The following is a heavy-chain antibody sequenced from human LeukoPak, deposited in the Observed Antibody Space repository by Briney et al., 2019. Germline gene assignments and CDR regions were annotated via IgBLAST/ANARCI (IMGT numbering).Heavy chain of an antibody. CDR1: GYTFTSYY. Sequence: ASVKVSCKASGYTFTSYYMHWVRQAPGQGLEGMGIINPSGGSTSYAQKFQGRVTMTRDTSTSTVYMELSSLRSEDTAVYYCARVVGSYYGSGSYPYYFDYWGQGTLVTVSS. D-gene: IGHD3-10*01. CDR2: INPSGGST. CDR3: ARVVGSYYGSGSYPYYFDY. V-gene: IGHV1-46*01. J-gene: IGHJ4*02.